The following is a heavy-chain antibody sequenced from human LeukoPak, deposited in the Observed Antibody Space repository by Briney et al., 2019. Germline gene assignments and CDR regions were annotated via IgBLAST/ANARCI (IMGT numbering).Heavy chain of an antibody. Sequence: PSETLSLTCTVSGGPINSRLYSWAWIRQPPGKGLEWIGNVYFNGTSYHNPSLNTRVILTVDTSKRQFSLQLTSVTTADTAIYFCARRGVRPPVGFDFWGQGTLVTVAS. D-gene: IGHD4-23*01. CDR1: GGPINSRLYS. J-gene: IGHJ4*02. CDR2: VYFNGTS. CDR3: ARRGVRPPVGFDF. V-gene: IGHV4-39*01.